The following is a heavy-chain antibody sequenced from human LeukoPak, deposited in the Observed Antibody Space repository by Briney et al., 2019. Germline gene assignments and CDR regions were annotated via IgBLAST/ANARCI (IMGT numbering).Heavy chain of an antibody. J-gene: IGHJ4*02. CDR2: ISGSGGST. CDR1: GFTFSSYS. D-gene: IGHD1-14*01. Sequence: PGRSLRLSCAASGFTFSSYSMNWVRQAPGKGLEWVSAISGSGGSTYYADSVKGRFTISRDNSKNTLYLQMNSLRAGDTSVYYCARFALKPPPRDWGQGTLVNVSS. V-gene: IGHV3-23*01. CDR3: ARFALKPPPRD.